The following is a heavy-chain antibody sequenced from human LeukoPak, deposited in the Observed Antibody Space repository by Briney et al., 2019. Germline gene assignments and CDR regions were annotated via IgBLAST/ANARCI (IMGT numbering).Heavy chain of an antibody. V-gene: IGHV4-34*12. CDR1: GGSFSGYY. Sequence: PSETLSLTCAVSGGSFSGYYWSWIRQPPGKGLEWIGEIFHSGSTNYNPSLKSRVTISLDTSKNEFSLKLSSVTAADTAVYYCARDLGGSGSKNWFDPWGQGTLVTVSS. J-gene: IGHJ5*02. CDR2: IFHSGST. D-gene: IGHD3-10*01. CDR3: ARDLGGSGSKNWFDP.